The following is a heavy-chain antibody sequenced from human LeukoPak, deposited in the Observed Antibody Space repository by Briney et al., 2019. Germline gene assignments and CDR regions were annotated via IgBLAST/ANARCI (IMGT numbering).Heavy chain of an antibody. Sequence: PSETLSLTCAVYGGSFSGYYWSWIRQPPGKGLEWIGEINHSGSTNYNPSLKSRVTISVDTSKNQFSLKLSSVTAADTAVYYCASIAAAGAPWGQGTLVTVSS. CDR2: INHSGST. CDR3: ASIAAAGAP. V-gene: IGHV4-34*01. D-gene: IGHD6-13*01. J-gene: IGHJ4*02. CDR1: GGSFSGYY.